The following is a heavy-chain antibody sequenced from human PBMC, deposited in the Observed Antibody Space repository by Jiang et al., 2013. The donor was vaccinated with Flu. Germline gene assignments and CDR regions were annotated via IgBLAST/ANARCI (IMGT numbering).Heavy chain of an antibody. V-gene: IGHV6-1*01. J-gene: IGHJ3*02. Sequence: PGLVKPSQTLSLTCVISGDSVSSYNCAWNWIRQSPSRGLEWLGRTYYRSKWYNDTAVAVKRRITITPDTAKNQLSLQLDSLTPEDTGVYYCVRAPIALAHDGFDIWGQGTAVTVSS. CDR2: TYYRSKWYN. D-gene: IGHD6-19*01. CDR1: GDSVSSYNCA. CDR3: VRAPIALAHDGFDI.